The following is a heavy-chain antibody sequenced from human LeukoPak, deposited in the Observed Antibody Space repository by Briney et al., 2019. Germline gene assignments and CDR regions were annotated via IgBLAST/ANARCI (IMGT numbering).Heavy chain of an antibody. CDR2: IYTSGST. J-gene: IGHJ4*02. CDR1: GGSISSGRYY. CDR3: ARFKRAGGWSYFDF. Sequence: SETLSLTCIVSGGSISSGRYYWSWIRQPAGKGLEWIGRIYTSGSTNYNPSLKSRVTISVDTSKNQFSLKLSSVTAADTAVYYCARFKRAGGWSYFDFWGQGTLVTVSS. D-gene: IGHD6-19*01. V-gene: IGHV4-61*02.